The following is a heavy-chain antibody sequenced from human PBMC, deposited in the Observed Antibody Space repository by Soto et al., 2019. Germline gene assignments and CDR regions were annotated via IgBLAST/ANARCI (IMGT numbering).Heavy chain of an antibody. D-gene: IGHD3-10*01. J-gene: IGHJ4*02. Sequence: ETLSLTCFVSGYSITAGGYYWSWIRHHPGKGLEWVSGFRTGADDGTTYYADSVKGRFTISRDISKNTLFLQMNSLRAEDTAIYYCAKKVNSGPGSQYFDYWGQGTLVTVSS. CDR3: AKKVNSGPGSQYFDY. CDR1: GYSITAGGYY. CDR2: FRTGADDGTT. V-gene: IGHV3-23*01.